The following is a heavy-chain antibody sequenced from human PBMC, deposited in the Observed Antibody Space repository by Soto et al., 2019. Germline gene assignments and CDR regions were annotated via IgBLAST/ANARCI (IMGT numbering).Heavy chain of an antibody. J-gene: IGHJ4*02. CDR3: ARDPIIYGSGRGTDY. Sequence: QVQLVESGGGVVQPGRSPRLSCAASGFTFSSYGMHWVRQAPGKGLEWVAVIWYDGSNKYYADSVKGRFTISRDNSKNTLYLQMNSLRAEDTAVYYCARDPIIYGSGRGTDYWGQGTLVTVSS. D-gene: IGHD3-10*01. V-gene: IGHV3-33*01. CDR2: IWYDGSNK. CDR1: GFTFSSYG.